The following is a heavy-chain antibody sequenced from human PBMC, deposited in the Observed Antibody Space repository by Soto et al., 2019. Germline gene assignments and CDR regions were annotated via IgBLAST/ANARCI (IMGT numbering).Heavy chain of an antibody. J-gene: IGHJ4*02. Sequence: SETLSLTCAVYGGSFSGYHWSWFRQPPGKGLEWIGEINPSGSINYNPSLKSRVTISVDTSKNQFSLNLSSVTAADTAVYYCATFVGATTVTRGSPRDYSGQGTLVTVSS. CDR1: GGSFSGYH. CDR2: INPSGSI. V-gene: IGHV4-34*01. D-gene: IGHD4-4*01. CDR3: ATFVGATTVTRGSPRDY.